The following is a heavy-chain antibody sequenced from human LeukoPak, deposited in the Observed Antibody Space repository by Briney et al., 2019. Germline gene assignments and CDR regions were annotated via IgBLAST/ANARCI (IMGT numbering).Heavy chain of an antibody. CDR2: ISSSSSYI. D-gene: IGHD3-10*01. Sequence: GGSLRLSCAASGFTFSSYAMSWVRQAPGKGLEWVSSISSSSSYIYYADSVKGRFTISRDNAKNSLYLQMNSLRAEDTAVYYCARGGHYGTLGYWGQGTLVTVSS. J-gene: IGHJ4*02. CDR3: ARGGHYGTLGY. CDR1: GFTFSSYA. V-gene: IGHV3-21*01.